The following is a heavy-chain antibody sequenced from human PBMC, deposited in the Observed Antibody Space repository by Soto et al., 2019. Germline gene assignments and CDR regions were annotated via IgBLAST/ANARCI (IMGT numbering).Heavy chain of an antibody. CDR1: LDALSSHIAS. CDR3: PRGPTTEKLDS. Sequence: SRTLSLPFTISLDALSSHIASCNWIRPSPSRGLEWLGRTYYRSKWYNDYAVSVKSRITINPDTSKNQFSLQLNSVTAADTAMYYCPRGPTTEKLDSWGQGILVTVSS. V-gene: IGHV6-1*01. J-gene: IGHJ4*02. CDR2: TYYRSKWYN.